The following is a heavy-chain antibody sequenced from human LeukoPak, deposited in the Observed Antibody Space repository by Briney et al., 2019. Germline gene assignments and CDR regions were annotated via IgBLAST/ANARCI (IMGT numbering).Heavy chain of an antibody. CDR2: IGGSGGYT. J-gene: IGHJ4*02. CDR3: ARGYSSSLDY. D-gene: IGHD6-13*01. V-gene: IGHV3-23*01. CDR1: GFTFSNYA. Sequence: GGSLILSCAASGFTFSNYAMSWVRQAPGKGLEWVSAIGGSGGYTYYADSVKGRFTISRDNAKNSLYLQMNSLRDEDTAVYYCARGYSSSLDYWGQGTLVTVSS.